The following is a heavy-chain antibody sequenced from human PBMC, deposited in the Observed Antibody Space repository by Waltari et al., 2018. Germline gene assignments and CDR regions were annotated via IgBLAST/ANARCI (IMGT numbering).Heavy chain of an antibody. V-gene: IGHV4-59*01. Sequence: QVQLQESGPGLVKPSETLSLTCTVSGGSTSSYYWSWIRQTPGQGLEWIGYIYYSGSTNYNPSLKSRVTISVDTSKNQFSLKLSSVTAADTAVYYCARGAAADGYNKYYYYGMDVWGQGTTVTVSS. CDR2: IYYSGST. CDR1: GGSTSSYY. CDR3: ARGAAADGYNKYYYYGMDV. J-gene: IGHJ6*02. D-gene: IGHD5-12*01.